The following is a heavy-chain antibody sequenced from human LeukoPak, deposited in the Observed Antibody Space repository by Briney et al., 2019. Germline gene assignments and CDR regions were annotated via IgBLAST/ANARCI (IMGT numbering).Heavy chain of an antibody. CDR2: IRYDGSNK. Sequence: GGSLRLSCAASGFTFSSYGMHWVRQAPGKGLEWVAFIRYDGSNKYYADSVKGRFTISRDNSKNTLYLQMNSLRAEDTAVYYCAKDRGYYYGSGSPGAYYMDVWGKGTTVTVSS. CDR1: GFTFSSYG. J-gene: IGHJ6*03. D-gene: IGHD3-10*01. V-gene: IGHV3-30*02. CDR3: AKDRGYYYGSGSPGAYYMDV.